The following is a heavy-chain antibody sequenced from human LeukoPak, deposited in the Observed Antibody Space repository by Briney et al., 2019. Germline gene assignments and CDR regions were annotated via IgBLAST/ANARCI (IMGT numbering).Heavy chain of an antibody. CDR2: INPNSGGT. CDR3: ARDQRAVTTIWYRFDY. J-gene: IGHJ4*02. D-gene: IGHD4-17*01. CDR1: GYTFTGYY. V-gene: IGHV1-2*02. Sequence: ASVKVSCKASGYTFTGYYIHWVRQAPGQGLEWMEWINPNSGGTNYAQKFQGRVTMTRDTSISTAYMELSRLRSDDTAVYYCARDQRAVTTIWYRFDYWGQGTLVTVSS.